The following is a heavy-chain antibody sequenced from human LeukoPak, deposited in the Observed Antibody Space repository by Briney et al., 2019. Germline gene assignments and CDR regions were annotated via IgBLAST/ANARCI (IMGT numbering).Heavy chain of an antibody. D-gene: IGHD6-13*01. CDR2: IIPILGIA. CDR3: ASSSSWYSFDY. J-gene: IGHJ4*02. CDR1: GYTFTGYF. V-gene: IGHV1-69*02. Sequence: SVKVSCKASGYTFTGYFIHWVRQAPGQGLEWMGRIIPILGIANYAQKFQGRVTITADKSTSTAYMELSSLRSEDTAVYYCASSSSWYSFDYWGQGTLVTVSS.